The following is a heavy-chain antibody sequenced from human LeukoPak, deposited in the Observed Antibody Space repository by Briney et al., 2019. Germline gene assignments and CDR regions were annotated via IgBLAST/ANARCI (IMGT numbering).Heavy chain of an antibody. J-gene: IGHJ2*01. CDR2: IKQDGSKK. D-gene: IGHD1-26*01. V-gene: IGHV3-7*03. CDR1: GFPFSSYW. CDR3: AKSRELWTYWYFDL. Sequence: GGSLRLSCVASGFPFSSYWMTWVRQAPGKGLEWVANIKQDGSKKSYVDSVKGRFTISRDNAKNTLYLQMNSLRAEDTAVYYCAKSRELWTYWYFDLWGRGILVTVSS.